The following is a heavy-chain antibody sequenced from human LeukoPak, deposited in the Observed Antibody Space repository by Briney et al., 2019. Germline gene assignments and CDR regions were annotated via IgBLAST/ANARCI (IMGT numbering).Heavy chain of an antibody. D-gene: IGHD3-9*01. V-gene: IGHV1-2*02. Sequence: ASVKVSCKASGYTFTGYYMHWVRQAPGQGLEWMGWINPNSGGTNYAQKFQGRVTMTRDTSISTAYMELSRLRSDDTAVYYCARAGHDFGWLLYYFDYWGQGTLVTVSS. CDR1: GYTFTGYY. J-gene: IGHJ4*02. CDR2: INPNSGGT. CDR3: ARAGHDFGWLLYYFDY.